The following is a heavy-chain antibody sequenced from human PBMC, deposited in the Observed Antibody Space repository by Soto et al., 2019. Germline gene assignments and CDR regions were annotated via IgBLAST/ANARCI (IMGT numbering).Heavy chain of an antibody. CDR1: GFTFGDYA. D-gene: IGHD1-26*01. CDR2: IRTKAYGGTT. J-gene: IGHJ4*02. Sequence: GGSLRLSCTASGFTFGDYAMSWVRQAPGRGLEWVGFIRTKAYGGTTEYAASVRGSFTISRDDSKSIAYLQMKSLKTEDTAVYYCTRVVVGWDQPRGAFDYWGQGTLVTVSS. CDR3: TRVVVGWDQPRGAFDY. V-gene: IGHV3-49*04.